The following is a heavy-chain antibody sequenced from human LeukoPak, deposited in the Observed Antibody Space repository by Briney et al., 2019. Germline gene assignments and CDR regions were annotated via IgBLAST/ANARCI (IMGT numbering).Heavy chain of an antibody. V-gene: IGHV3-7*03. Sequence: GGSLRLSCVASGFTFRNCGMTWVRQAPGKGLEWVANIKQDGSEKYYVDSVKGRFTISRDNAKNSLYLQMNSLRAEDTAVYYCARDRDWYSFDSWGQGTLVTVSS. CDR3: ARDRDWYSFDS. CDR1: GFTFRNCG. J-gene: IGHJ4*02. D-gene: IGHD6-19*01. CDR2: IKQDGSEK.